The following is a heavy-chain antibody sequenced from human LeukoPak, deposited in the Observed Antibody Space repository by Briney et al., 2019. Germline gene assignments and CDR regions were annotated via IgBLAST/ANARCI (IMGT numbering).Heavy chain of an antibody. CDR1: GGTFSSYA. CDR3: ARDRVESIAARPDYYYYGMDV. V-gene: IGHV1-69*04. D-gene: IGHD6-6*01. CDR2: IIPILGIA. Sequence: SVKVSCKASGGTFSSYAIIWVRQAPGQGLEWMGRIIPILGIANYAQKFQGRVTITADKSTSTAYMELSSLRSEDTAVYYCARDRVESIAARPDYYYYGMDVWGQGTTVTVSS. J-gene: IGHJ6*02.